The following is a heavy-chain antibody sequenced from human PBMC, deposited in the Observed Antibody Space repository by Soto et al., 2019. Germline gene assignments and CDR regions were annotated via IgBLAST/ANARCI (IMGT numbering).Heavy chain of an antibody. V-gene: IGHV3-73*01. Sequence: GGSLRLSCAASGFTFSGSAMHWVRQASGKGPEWVGRIRSKTNNYATAYAASVRGRFTISRDDSKNTAYLQMNSLKTEDTAVYYCARPNYYDTSGYYFPLGYWGQGTLVTVSS. D-gene: IGHD3-22*01. CDR3: ARPNYYDTSGYYFPLGY. J-gene: IGHJ4*02. CDR1: GFTFSGSA. CDR2: IRSKTNNYAT.